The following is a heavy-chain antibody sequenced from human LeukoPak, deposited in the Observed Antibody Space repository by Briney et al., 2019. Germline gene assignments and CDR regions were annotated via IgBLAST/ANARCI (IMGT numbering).Heavy chain of an antibody. CDR2: IIPIFTTA. D-gene: IGHD5-18*01. J-gene: IGHJ5*02. CDR1: GGTFSSYA. V-gene: IGHV1-69*05. CDR3: ARVFREYSYGNAWFDP. Sequence: ASVKLSCKASGGTFSSYAISWVRQAPGHGLGWMGRIIPIFTTANYANTFQGRVTITTDESTSTACRELSSLRSEDTAVYYCARVFREYSYGNAWFDPWGQGTLVTVSS.